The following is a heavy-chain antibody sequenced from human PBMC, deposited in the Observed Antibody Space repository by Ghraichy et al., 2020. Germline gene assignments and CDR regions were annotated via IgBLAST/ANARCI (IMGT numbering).Heavy chain of an antibody. CDR2: ISAHNGNT. J-gene: IGHJ5*02. Sequence: ASVKVSCKASGYTFSSYGINWVRQAPGQGLEWMGEISAHNGNTDYEQKFQGRVTMTTDTSTSTAYMELRSLRSDDTAVYYCARKVAGVIINWFDPWGQGTLVTVSS. D-gene: IGHD3-3*01. CDR1: GYTFSSYG. V-gene: IGHV1-18*01. CDR3: ARKVAGVIINWFDP.